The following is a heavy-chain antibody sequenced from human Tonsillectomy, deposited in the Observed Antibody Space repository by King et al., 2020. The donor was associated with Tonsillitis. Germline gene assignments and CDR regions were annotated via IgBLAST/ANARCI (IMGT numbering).Heavy chain of an antibody. Sequence: QLVQSGGGLVKPGGSLRLSCAASGFTFSSYSMNWVRQAPGKGLEWVSSISSSSSYIYYADSVKGRFTISRDNAKNSLYLQMNSLRAEDTAVYYCARDRVVVPAAIELYYYYGMDVWGQGTTVTVSS. CDR1: GFTFSSYS. J-gene: IGHJ6*02. D-gene: IGHD2-2*01. V-gene: IGHV3-21*01. CDR2: ISSSSSYI. CDR3: ARDRVVVPAAIELYYYYGMDV.